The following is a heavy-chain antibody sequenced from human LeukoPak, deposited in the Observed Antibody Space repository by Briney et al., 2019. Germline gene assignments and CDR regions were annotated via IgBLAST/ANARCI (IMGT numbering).Heavy chain of an antibody. V-gene: IGHV3-33*01. D-gene: IGHD3-22*01. J-gene: IGHJ3*02. CDR3: ARFYDSSGYYYGGGAFDI. CDR1: GFTFSSCG. CDR2: IWYDGSNK. Sequence: GGSLRLSCAASGFTFSSCGMHWVRQAPGKGLEWVAVIWYDGSNKYYADSVKGRFTISRDNSKNTLYLQMNSLRAEDTAVYYCARFYDSSGYYYGGGAFDIWGQGTMVTVSS.